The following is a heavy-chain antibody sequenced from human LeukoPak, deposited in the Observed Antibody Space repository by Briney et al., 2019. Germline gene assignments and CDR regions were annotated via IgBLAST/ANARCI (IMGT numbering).Heavy chain of an antibody. D-gene: IGHD2-2*01. Sequence: GASVKVSCKASGYTFTGYYMHWVRQAPGQGLEWMGWINPNSGGTNYAQKFQGRVTMPRDTSISTAYMELSRLRSDDTAVYYCAREPRVGFSRSFGYWGQGTLVTVSS. V-gene: IGHV1-2*02. CDR1: GYTFTGYY. CDR3: AREPRVGFSRSFGY. CDR2: INPNSGGT. J-gene: IGHJ4*02.